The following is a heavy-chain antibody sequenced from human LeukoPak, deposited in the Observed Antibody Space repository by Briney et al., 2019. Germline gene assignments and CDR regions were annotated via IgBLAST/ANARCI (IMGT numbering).Heavy chain of an antibody. J-gene: IGHJ5*02. CDR1: GYSFTSYW. D-gene: IGHD2-2*01. CDR2: IYPGDSDT. CDR3: ARQGDIVVVPAADPPSNWFDP. Sequence: GESLKISCNGSGYSFTSYWIGWVRQMPGKGLEWMGIIYPGDSDTRYSPSFQGQVTISADKSISTAYLQWSSLKASDTAMYYCARQGDIVVVPAADPPSNWFDPWGQGTLVTVSS. V-gene: IGHV5-51*01.